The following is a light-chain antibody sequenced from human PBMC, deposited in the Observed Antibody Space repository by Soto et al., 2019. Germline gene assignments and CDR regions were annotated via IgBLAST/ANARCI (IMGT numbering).Light chain of an antibody. J-gene: IGKJ1*01. CDR2: AAS. Sequence: DIQMTQSPSSLSASVGDRVTITCRASQSISSYLNWYQQKPGKAPKLLIYAASSLESGVPSRFSGSGSGTDFTLTISSLQLKVFKTYSCKMIYNTLTFGQGTNVDIK. V-gene: IGKV1-39*01. CDR1: QSISSY. CDR3: KMIYNTLT.